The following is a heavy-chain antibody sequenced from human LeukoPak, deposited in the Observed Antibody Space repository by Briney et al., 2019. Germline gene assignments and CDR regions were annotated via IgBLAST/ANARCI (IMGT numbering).Heavy chain of an antibody. CDR1: GGSISSGTYY. CDR3: ARGVGVGDYHYYYMDV. J-gene: IGHJ6*03. CDR2: IYTSGST. V-gene: IGHV4-61*02. Sequence: SETLSLTCTVSGGSISSGTYYWSWIRQPAGKGLEWIGRIYTSGSTNYNPSLKSRVTISVDTSKNQFSLRLISVTAADTAVYYCARGVGVGDYHYYYMDVWGKGTTVTISS. D-gene: IGHD3-3*01.